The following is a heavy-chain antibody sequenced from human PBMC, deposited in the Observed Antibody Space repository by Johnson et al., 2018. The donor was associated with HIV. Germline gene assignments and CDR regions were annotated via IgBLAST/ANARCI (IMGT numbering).Heavy chain of an antibody. J-gene: IGHJ3*02. CDR2: ISYDGNNK. CDR3: AKERRAPRAFDI. CDR1: GFTFSSYG. Sequence: QVQLVESGGGVVQPGRSLRLSCAASGFTFSSYGMHWVRQAPGKGLEWVAVISYDGNNKYYVDSVKGRFTISRDNSKNTLYLQMNSLRTEDTAVYYCAKERRAPRAFDIWGQGTMVTVSS. V-gene: IGHV3-30*18.